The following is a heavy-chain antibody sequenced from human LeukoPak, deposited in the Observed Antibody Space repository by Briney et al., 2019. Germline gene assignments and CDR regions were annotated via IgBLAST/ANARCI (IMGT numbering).Heavy chain of an antibody. V-gene: IGHV3-48*01. CDR2: IGSSVSTR. J-gene: IGHJ4*02. D-gene: IGHD3-3*01. CDR1: GFTFSSYS. CDR3: AREGSDFWSGYSKGYFDY. Sequence: GGSLRLXCAVSGFTFSSYSMKWVRLAPGKGLEWVSYIGSSVSTRYYADSVKGRFTISRDNGKHSLYLQMNSLRAEDTAVYYCAREGSDFWSGYSKGYFDYWGQGTLVTVSS.